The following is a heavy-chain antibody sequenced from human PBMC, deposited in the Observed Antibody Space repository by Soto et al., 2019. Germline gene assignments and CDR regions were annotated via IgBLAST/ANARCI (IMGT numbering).Heavy chain of an antibody. CDR2: INPSGGST. V-gene: IGHV1-46*01. J-gene: IGHJ4*02. CDR1: GYTFTSYY. Sequence: QVQLVQSGAEVKKPGASVKVSCKASGYTFTSYYMHWVRQAPGQGLEWMGIINPSGGSTSYAQKFQCRVTMTMDTSTSTVYIELSSLRSEDTAVYYCARDRSGVVVTAPQYYFDYWGQGTLVTVSS. D-gene: IGHD2-21*02. CDR3: ARDRSGVVVTAPQYYFDY.